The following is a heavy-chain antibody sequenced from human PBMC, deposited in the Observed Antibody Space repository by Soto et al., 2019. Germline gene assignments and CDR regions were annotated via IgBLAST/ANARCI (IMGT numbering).Heavy chain of an antibody. CDR3: ATSYDSGFDP. D-gene: IGHD5-12*01. CDR1: GYPFIKYG. CDR2: IKVDSGYT. Sequence: QLQLVQSAAEVKKPGASVRVSCKASGYPFIKYGISWIRQAPEQGLEWMGWIKVDSGYTNYAQKFQGRVTMTTDTPSDTAFLELRSLSSDDTAGYYCATSYDSGFDPWGQGTLVSVSS. J-gene: IGHJ5*02. V-gene: IGHV1-18*04.